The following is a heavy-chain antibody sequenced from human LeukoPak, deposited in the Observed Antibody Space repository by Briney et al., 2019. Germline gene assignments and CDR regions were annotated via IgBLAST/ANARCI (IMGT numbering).Heavy chain of an antibody. V-gene: IGHV4-31*03. CDR2: IYYSGST. D-gene: IGHD3-16*01. CDR1: GGSISSGGYY. Sequence: SSETLSLTCTVSGGSISSGGYYWSWIRQHPGKGLEWIGYIYYSGSTYYNPSLKSRVTISVDTSKNQFSLKLSSVTAADTAVYYCARDSYALDYYYGMDVWGQGTTVTVSS. CDR3: ARDSYALDYYYGMDV. J-gene: IGHJ6*02.